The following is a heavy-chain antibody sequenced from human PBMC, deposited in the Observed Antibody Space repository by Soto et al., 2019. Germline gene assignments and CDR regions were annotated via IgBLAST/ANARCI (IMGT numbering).Heavy chain of an antibody. CDR1: GGTFSSYA. J-gene: IGHJ6*02. Sequence: GASVKVSCKASGGTFSSYAISWVRQAPGQGLEWMGGIIPIFGTANYAQKFQGRVTITADESTSTAYMELSSLRSEDTAVYYRAGSRGLFNYYYYGMDVWGQGTTVTVSS. V-gene: IGHV1-69*13. D-gene: IGHD3-10*01. CDR2: IIPIFGTA. CDR3: AGSRGLFNYYYYGMDV.